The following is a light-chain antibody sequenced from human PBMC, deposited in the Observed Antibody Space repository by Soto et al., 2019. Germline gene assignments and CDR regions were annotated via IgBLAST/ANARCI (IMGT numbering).Light chain of an antibody. J-gene: IGKJ2*01. CDR2: GAS. CDR3: QQYGSSPPYT. Sequence: EIVLTQSPGTLSLSPGERATLSCRASQSVSSSYLAWYQQKPDQAPRLLIYGASSRATGNPDRLSGSGSGTDFTLTISRLEPEDFAVYYCQQYGSSPPYTFGQGTKLEIK. V-gene: IGKV3-20*01. CDR1: QSVSSSY.